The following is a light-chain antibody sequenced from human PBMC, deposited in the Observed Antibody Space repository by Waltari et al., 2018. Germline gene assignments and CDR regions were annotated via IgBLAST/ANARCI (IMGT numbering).Light chain of an antibody. CDR3: AAWDDSLTGWV. V-gene: IGLV1-44*01. Sequence: QSVLTQPPSASGTPGQRVTVSCSGSSSNIGSNTVNWFQQLPGTAPKLLIYSNDARPSGVPDRFSGSKSGTSASLAISGLQSEDEADYYCAAWDDSLTGWVFGGGTKLTVL. CDR1: SSNIGSNT. CDR2: SND. J-gene: IGLJ3*02.